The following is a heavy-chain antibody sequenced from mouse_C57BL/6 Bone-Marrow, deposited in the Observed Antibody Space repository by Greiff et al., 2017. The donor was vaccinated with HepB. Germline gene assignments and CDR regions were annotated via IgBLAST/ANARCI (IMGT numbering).Heavy chain of an antibody. CDR1: GYSITSGYY. V-gene: IGHV3-6*01. D-gene: IGHD4-1*01. Sequence: EVKLVESGPGLVKPSQSLSLTCSVTGYSITSGYYWNWIRQFPGNKLEWMGYISYDGSNNYNPSLKNRISITRDTSKNQFFLKLNSVTTEDTATYYCANWDGGFAYWGQGTLVTVSA. CDR3: ANWDGGFAY. CDR2: ISYDGSN. J-gene: IGHJ3*01.